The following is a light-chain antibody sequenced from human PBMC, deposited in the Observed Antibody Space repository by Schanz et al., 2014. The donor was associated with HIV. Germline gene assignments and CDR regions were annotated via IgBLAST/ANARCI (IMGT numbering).Light chain of an antibody. Sequence: QSALTQPPSASGSPGQSVTISCTGTTSDIGNHDFVSWYQQHPGKAPKLMIYDVTKRPSGVPARFSGSKSGNTASLTVSGLQADDEADYYCSSYVDTYSVLFGGGTQLTVL. CDR2: DVT. CDR1: TSDIGNHDF. V-gene: IGLV2-8*01. J-gene: IGLJ3*02. CDR3: SSYVDTYSVL.